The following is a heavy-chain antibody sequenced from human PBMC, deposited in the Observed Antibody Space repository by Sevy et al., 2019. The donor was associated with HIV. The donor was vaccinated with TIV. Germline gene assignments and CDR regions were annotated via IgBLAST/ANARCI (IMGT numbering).Heavy chain of an antibody. CDR3: ASRSGSYSGFDY. J-gene: IGHJ4*02. CDR2: VSHDGSNE. V-gene: IGHV3-30-3*01. CDR1: GFTFSNYA. D-gene: IGHD1-26*01. Sequence: GGSLRLSCAASGFTFSNYAMHWVRQAPGKGLDWVAVVSHDGSNEYYANSVKGRFTISRDNSKNTLYLQMNGLRGEDTAVYFCASRSGSYSGFDYWGQGTLVTVSS.